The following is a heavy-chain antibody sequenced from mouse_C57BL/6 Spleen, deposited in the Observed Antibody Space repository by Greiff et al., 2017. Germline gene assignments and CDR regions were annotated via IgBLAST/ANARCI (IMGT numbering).Heavy chain of an antibody. CDR1: GYAFSSSW. D-gene: IGHD2-12*01. CDR3: ARYPPYSHYWYFDV. CDR2: IYPGDGDT. J-gene: IGHJ1*03. V-gene: IGHV1-82*01. Sequence: QVHVKQSGPELVKPGASVKISCKASGYAFSSSWMNWVKQRPGKGLEWIGRIYPGDGDTNYNGKFKGKATLTADKSSSTAYMQLSSLTSEDSAVYFCARYPPYSHYWYFDVWGTGTTVTVSS.